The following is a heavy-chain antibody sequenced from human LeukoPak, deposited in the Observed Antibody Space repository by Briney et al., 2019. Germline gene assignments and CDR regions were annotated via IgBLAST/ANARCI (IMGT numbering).Heavy chain of an antibody. CDR3: AKEYSYCGGDCYTIGFDP. CDR1: GFTVSSNY. J-gene: IGHJ5*02. CDR2: IYSGGST. Sequence: PGGSLRLSCAASGFTVSSNYMSWVRQAPGKGLEWVSVIYSGGSTYYADSVKGRFTISRDNSKNTLYLQMNSLRAEDTAVYYCAKEYSYCGGDCYTIGFDPWGQGTLVTVSS. D-gene: IGHD2-21*02. V-gene: IGHV3-53*01.